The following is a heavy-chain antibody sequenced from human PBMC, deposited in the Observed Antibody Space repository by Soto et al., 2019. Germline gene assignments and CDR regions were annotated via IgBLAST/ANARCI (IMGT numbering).Heavy chain of an antibody. Sequence: GGSLRLSCAASGFTFSSYSMNWVRQAPGKGLEWVSYISSSSSTIYYADSVKGRFTISRDNAKNSLYLQMNSLRAEDTAVYYCARSPPTSYYDFWSGYSRGQGTLVTVSS. V-gene: IGHV3-48*01. J-gene: IGHJ4*02. CDR1: GFTFSSYS. D-gene: IGHD3-3*01. CDR3: ARSPPTSYYDFWSGYS. CDR2: ISSSSSTI.